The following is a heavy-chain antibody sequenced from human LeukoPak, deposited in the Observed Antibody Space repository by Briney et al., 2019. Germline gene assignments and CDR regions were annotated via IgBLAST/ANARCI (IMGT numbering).Heavy chain of an antibody. Sequence: SETLSLTCTVSGGSISSGTYYWSWIRQPPGKGLEWIGYIYQSGSTYYTPSLRSRVTMSVDRSKNQFSLKVRSVTAADTAVYYCARLSEDGYNRDYWGQGTLVTVSS. CDR3: ARLSEDGYNRDY. D-gene: IGHD5-24*01. V-gene: IGHV4-30-2*02. CDR1: GGSISSGTYY. CDR2: IYQSGST. J-gene: IGHJ4*02.